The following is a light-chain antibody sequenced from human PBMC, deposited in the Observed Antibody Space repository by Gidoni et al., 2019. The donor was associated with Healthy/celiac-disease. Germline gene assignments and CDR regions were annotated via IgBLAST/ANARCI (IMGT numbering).Light chain of an antibody. Sequence: EIVLTQSPATLTLSPGERATRSCRASQSVSSYLAWYQQKPGQAPRLLIYDASNRATGIPARFSGSGSGTDFTLTISSLEPEDFAVYFCQQRSNWPPKVTCGGGTKVEIK. J-gene: IGKJ4*01. CDR2: DAS. V-gene: IGKV3-11*01. CDR3: QQRSNWPPKVT. CDR1: QSVSSY.